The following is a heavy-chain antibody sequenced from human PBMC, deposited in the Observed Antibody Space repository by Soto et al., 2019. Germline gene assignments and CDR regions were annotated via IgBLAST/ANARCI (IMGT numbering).Heavy chain of an antibody. CDR2: INPSGGST. CDR3: ARDRATWGVVVAATRDPFDY. CDR1: GYTFTSYY. J-gene: IGHJ4*01. V-gene: IGHV1-46*01. Sequence: ASVKVSCKASGYTFTSYYMHWVRQAPGQGLEWMGIINPSGGSTSYAQKFQGRVTMTRDTSTSTVYMELSSLRSGDTSVYYCARDRATWGVVVAATRDPFDYRG. D-gene: IGHD2-15*01.